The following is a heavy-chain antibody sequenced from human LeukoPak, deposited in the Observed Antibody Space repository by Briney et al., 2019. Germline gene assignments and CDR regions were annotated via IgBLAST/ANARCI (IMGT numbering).Heavy chain of an antibody. CDR3: ARDVEAGDSSSWYYYYYYGMDV. CDR1: GFTFSSYS. J-gene: IGHJ6*02. CDR2: ISSSSSYI. D-gene: IGHD6-13*01. V-gene: IGHV3-21*01. Sequence: TGGSLRLSCAASGFTFSSYSMNWVRQAPGKGLEWVSSISSSSSYIYYADSVKGRFTISRDNAKNSLYLQMNSLRAEDTAVYYCARDVEAGDSSSWYYYYYYGMDVWGQGTAVTVSS.